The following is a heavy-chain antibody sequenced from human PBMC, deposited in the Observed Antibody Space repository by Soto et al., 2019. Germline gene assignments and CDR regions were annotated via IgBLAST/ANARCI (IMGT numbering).Heavy chain of an antibody. CDR3: AIGYYGRGDY. CDR1: GGSMYTPNW. V-gene: IGHV4-4*02. D-gene: IGHD3-22*01. J-gene: IGHJ4*02. Sequence: PSETLSLTCAVSGGSMYTPNWWTWVRQTPGKGLQWIGEIYHSESTNYNPSLKSRVTISVDKSKTQFSLKLNTVTAADTAVYYCAIGYYGRGDYWGQGTLVTVSS. CDR2: IYHSEST.